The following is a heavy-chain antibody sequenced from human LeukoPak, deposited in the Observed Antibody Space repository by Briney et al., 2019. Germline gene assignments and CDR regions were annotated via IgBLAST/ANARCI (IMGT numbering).Heavy chain of an antibody. CDR2: INPKSGGT. D-gene: IGHD5-18*01. Sequence: ASVKVSCKASGYTFTGYYIHWVRQAPGQGLEWLGWINPKSGGTNYARKFQGSVTMTRDTSISTAYMELTRLRSDDTAVYYCARPRGYSTYYYYYGMDVWGQGTTVTVSS. CDR1: GYTFTGYY. J-gene: IGHJ6*02. V-gene: IGHV1-2*02. CDR3: ARPRGYSTYYYYYGMDV.